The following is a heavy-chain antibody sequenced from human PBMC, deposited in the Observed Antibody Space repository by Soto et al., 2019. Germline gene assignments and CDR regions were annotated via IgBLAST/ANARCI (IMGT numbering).Heavy chain of an antibody. J-gene: IGHJ5*02. CDR3: ARAVVVVPAAPLNNWFDP. CDR1: GGSISSGGYY. Sequence: QVQLQESGPGLVKPSQTLSLTCTVSGGSISSGGYYWSWIRQHPGKGLEWIGYIYYSGSTYYNPFLKSRVTISVDTAKNQFSLKLSSVTAADTAVYYCARAVVVVPAAPLNNWFDPWGQGTLVTVSS. V-gene: IGHV4-31*03. CDR2: IYYSGST. D-gene: IGHD2-2*01.